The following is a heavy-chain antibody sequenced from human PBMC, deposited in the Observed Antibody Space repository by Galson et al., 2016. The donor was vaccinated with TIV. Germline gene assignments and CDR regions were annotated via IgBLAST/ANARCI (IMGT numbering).Heavy chain of an antibody. CDR1: GFTFSKFW. J-gene: IGHJ3*01. CDR2: IKTDGSRT. D-gene: IGHD3-3*01. Sequence: SLRLSCAASGFTFSKFWMHWVRQVPGKGLVWVSRIKTDGSRTDYVDAVQGRFTISRDNVKNMAYLQMDSLRVEDTAVYYCRARGDSRAHDVFDFWGRGTMVTVSS. V-gene: IGHV3-74*01. CDR3: RARGDSRAHDVFDF.